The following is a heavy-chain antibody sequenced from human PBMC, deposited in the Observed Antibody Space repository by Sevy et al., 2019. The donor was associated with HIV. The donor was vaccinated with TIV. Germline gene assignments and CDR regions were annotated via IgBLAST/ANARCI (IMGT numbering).Heavy chain of an antibody. D-gene: IGHD6-6*01. CDR3: ARGLAALPGYYYGMDV. J-gene: IGHJ6*02. Sequence: GGSLRLSCAASGFTFSSYGMHWVRQDPAKGLEWVAVIWYDGSNKYYADSVKGRVTISRDNSKNTLFLQMNSLRDEDTAVYYCARGLAALPGYYYGMDVWGQGTTVTVSS. V-gene: IGHV3-33*01. CDR1: GFTFSSYG. CDR2: IWYDGSNK.